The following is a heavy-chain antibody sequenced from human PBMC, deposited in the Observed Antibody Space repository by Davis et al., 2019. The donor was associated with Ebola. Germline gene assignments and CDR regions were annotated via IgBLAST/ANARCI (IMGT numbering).Heavy chain of an antibody. V-gene: IGHV3-23*01. CDR2: ISGSGGST. Sequence: GESLKISCAASAFTFSSYAMTWVRQAPGKGLEWVSYISGSGGSTYYADSVKGRFTISRDNSKNTLYLQMNSLRAEDTAVYYCAKDKYDCWSGYYPYYFDYWGQGTLVTVSS. D-gene: IGHD3-3*01. J-gene: IGHJ4*02. CDR3: AKDKYDCWSGYYPYYFDY. CDR1: AFTFSSYA.